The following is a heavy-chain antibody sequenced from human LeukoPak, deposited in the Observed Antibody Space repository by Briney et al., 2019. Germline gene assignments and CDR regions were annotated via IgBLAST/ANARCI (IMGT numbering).Heavy chain of an antibody. CDR3: AKDLQSWYYYYYGMDV. CDR1: GFTFSSYS. CDR2: ISSSSSYI. Sequence: GGSLRLSCAASGFTFSSYSMNWVRQAPGKGLEWVSSISSSSSYIYYADSVKGRFTISRDNAKNSLYLQMNSLRAEDTAVYYCAKDLQSWYYYYYGMDVWGQGTTVTVSS. V-gene: IGHV3-21*01. J-gene: IGHJ6*02. D-gene: IGHD6-13*01.